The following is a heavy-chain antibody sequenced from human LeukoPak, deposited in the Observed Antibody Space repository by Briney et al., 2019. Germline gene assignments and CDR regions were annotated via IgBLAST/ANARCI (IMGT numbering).Heavy chain of an antibody. Sequence: GGSLRLSCAASGFTFSSHSMDWVRQAPGKGLEWISYISTTSVTIYYADSVKGRFTISRDNAKNSLSLQMNSLRAEDTAVYYCARRCSGGNCYAMDVWGQGTTVTVSS. CDR3: ARRCSGGNCYAMDV. J-gene: IGHJ6*02. CDR2: ISTTSVTI. D-gene: IGHD2-15*01. CDR1: GFTFSSHS. V-gene: IGHV3-48*04.